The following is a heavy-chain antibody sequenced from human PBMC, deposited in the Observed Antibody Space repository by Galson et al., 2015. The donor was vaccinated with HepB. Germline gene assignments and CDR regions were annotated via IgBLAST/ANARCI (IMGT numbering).Heavy chain of an antibody. CDR2: FDPEDGET. D-gene: IGHD6-19*01. V-gene: IGHV1-24*01. Sequence: SVKVSCKASGGTFSSYAISWVRQAPGKGLEWMGGFDPEDGETIYAQKFQGRVTMTEDTSTDTAYMELSSLRSEDTAVYYCATCASPIAVAGYYYYYGMDVWGQGTTVTVSS. J-gene: IGHJ6*02. CDR1: GGTFSSYA. CDR3: ATCASPIAVAGYYYYYGMDV.